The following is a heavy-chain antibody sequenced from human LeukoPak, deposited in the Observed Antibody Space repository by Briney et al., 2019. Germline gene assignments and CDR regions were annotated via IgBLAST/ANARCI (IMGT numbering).Heavy chain of an antibody. CDR3: ARHPITGTQRGY. Sequence: SETLSLTCTVSGGSISSSSYYWGWIRQPPGKGLEWIGSIYYSGSTYYNPSLKSRVTISVDTSKNQFSLKLSSVTAADTAVYYCARHPITGTQRGYWGQGTLVTVSS. CDR1: GGSISSSSYY. D-gene: IGHD1/OR15-1a*01. CDR2: IYYSGST. J-gene: IGHJ4*02. V-gene: IGHV4-39*01.